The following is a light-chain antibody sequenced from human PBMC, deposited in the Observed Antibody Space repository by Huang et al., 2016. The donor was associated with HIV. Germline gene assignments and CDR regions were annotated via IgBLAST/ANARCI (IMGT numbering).Light chain of an antibody. V-gene: IGKV3-15*01. CDR1: QSVATN. J-gene: IGKJ2*01. CDR3: QQYHNWPYT. Sequence: EIIMTQSPATLSLSPGEGASLSCRANQSVATNLAWYLHRPGQSPRILIFGASTRASGRPGRFSGSGSGKQFTLTVSGLQSEDFAVYYCQQYHNWPYTFGQGTKLEI. CDR2: GAS.